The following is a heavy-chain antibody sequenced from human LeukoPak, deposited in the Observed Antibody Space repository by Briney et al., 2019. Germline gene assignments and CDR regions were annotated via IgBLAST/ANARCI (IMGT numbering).Heavy chain of an antibody. J-gene: IGHJ4*02. Sequence: SETLSLTCAVSGSSISSYYWSWIRQPAGKGLEWIGRIYTSGSTNYNPSLKSRVTISVDTSKNQFSLKLSSVTAADTAVYYCARGGLYGSGSYPSYYFDYWGQGTLVTVSS. D-gene: IGHD3-10*01. CDR3: ARGGLYGSGSYPSYYFDY. CDR2: IYTSGST. CDR1: GSSISSYY. V-gene: IGHV4-4*07.